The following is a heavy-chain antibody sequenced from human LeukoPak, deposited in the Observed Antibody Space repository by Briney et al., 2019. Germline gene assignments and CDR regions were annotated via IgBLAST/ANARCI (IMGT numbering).Heavy chain of an antibody. V-gene: IGHV3-23*01. CDR3: AKDYGPKQLVFLDS. CDR2: ISDNGGTT. J-gene: IGHJ4*02. Sequence: PGGSLRLSCAASGFTFSSYALSWVRQAPGKGLEWVSAISDNGGTTFYADSVKGRFTITRDNSKNTPYVQMNSLRGEDTAVYYCAKDYGPKQLVFLDSWGQGTLVTVSS. D-gene: IGHD6-13*01. CDR1: GFTFSSYA.